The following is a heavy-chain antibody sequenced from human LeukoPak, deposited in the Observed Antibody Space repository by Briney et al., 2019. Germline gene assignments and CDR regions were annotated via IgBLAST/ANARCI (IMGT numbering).Heavy chain of an antibody. Sequence: GGSLRLSCVASGFTFSSHGMHWVRQAPGNGLEWVAVIWYDGSHRYYPDSVKGRFTISRDNSKNTLFLQMDSLRVDDTAVYYCVRDNAAADGALDYWGQGSLVTVSS. V-gene: IGHV3-33*01. D-gene: IGHD5-24*01. CDR3: VRDNAAADGALDY. J-gene: IGHJ4*02. CDR2: IWYDGSHR. CDR1: GFTFSSHG.